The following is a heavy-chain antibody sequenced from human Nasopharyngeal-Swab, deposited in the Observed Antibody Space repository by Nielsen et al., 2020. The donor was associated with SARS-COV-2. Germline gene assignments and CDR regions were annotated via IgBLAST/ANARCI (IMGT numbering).Heavy chain of an antibody. D-gene: IGHD6-13*01. CDR1: GFTFSSA. CDR2: IGGSGVKT. J-gene: IGHJ5*02. CDR3: ARDQWQQLVA. V-gene: IGHV3-23*01. Sequence: GESLKISCAASGFTFSSAMSWVRQAPGKGLECVSGIGGSGVKTYYADSVKGRFTISRDNAKKSLYLQMNTLRAEDTAVYYCARDQWQQLVAWGQGTLVTVSS.